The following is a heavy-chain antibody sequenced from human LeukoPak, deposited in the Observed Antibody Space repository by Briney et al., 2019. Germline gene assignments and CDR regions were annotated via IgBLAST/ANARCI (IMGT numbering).Heavy chain of an antibody. J-gene: IGHJ5*02. Sequence: PGGSLRLSCAASGFTFSSYGMHWVRQAPGKGLEWVAVISYDGSNKYYADSVKGRFTISRDNSKNTLYLQMNSLRAEDTAVYYCAKAALWFGELSGQDWFDPWGQGTLVTVSS. CDR3: AKAALWFGELSGQDWFDP. CDR1: GFTFSSYG. V-gene: IGHV3-30*18. CDR2: ISYDGSNK. D-gene: IGHD3-10*01.